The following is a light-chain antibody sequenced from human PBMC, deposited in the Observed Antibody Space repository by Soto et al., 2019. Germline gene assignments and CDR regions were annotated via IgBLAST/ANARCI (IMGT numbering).Light chain of an antibody. CDR3: QQYRDWPKT. CDR1: QNVRSN. Sequence: ETVMTQSPATLSVTPGEGAVLSCRASQNVRSNLAWYQQRAGQAPRLLIYGASTRANGIPTRFSGSGSGTEFTLTIGSLQSEDSAVYYCQQYRDWPKTFGQGTKVEIK. J-gene: IGKJ1*01. V-gene: IGKV3-15*01. CDR2: GAS.